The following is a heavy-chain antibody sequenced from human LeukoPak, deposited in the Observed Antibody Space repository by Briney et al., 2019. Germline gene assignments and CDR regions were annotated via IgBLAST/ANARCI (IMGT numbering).Heavy chain of an antibody. D-gene: IGHD2/OR15-2a*01. V-gene: IGHV1-69*13. CDR2: IIPIFGTA. Sequence: SVKVSCKASGYTFTSYGISWVRQAPGQGLEWMGGIIPIFGTANYAQKFQGRVTITADESTSTAYMELSSLRSEDTAVYYCARRLSDASDAFDIWGQGTMVTVSS. CDR3: ARRLSDASDAFDI. CDR1: GYTFTSYG. J-gene: IGHJ3*02.